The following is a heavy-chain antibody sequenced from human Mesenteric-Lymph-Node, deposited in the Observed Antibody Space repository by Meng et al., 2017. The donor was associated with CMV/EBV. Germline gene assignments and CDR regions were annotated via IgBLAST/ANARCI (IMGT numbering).Heavy chain of an antibody. V-gene: IGHV4-39*07. Sequence: SETLSLTCTVSGGSISSSTYYWGWIRQPPGKGLEWIGSVYYSGSTYYTPSLKSRVTMSVDTSKNQFSLELSSVTAADTAVYYCATVLRTPPASYCSSTSCYNNAFDIWGQGTMVTVSS. D-gene: IGHD2-2*02. J-gene: IGHJ3*02. CDR3: ATVLRTPPASYCSSTSCYNNAFDI. CDR1: GGSISSSTYY. CDR2: VYYSGST.